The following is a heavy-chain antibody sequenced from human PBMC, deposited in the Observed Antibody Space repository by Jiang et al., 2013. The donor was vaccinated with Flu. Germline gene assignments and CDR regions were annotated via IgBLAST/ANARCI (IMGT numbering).Heavy chain of an antibody. D-gene: IGHD2/OR15-2a*01. CDR1: GGSISSDGYY. Sequence: PGLVKPSQTLSLTCTVSGGSISSDGYYWSWIRQHPERGLEWIGYIYYSGNTYYNPSLKSRVTMSVDTSKNQFSLKLSSVAAADTAMYYCAGDQIGIRAGAFDIWGQGTRVTVSS. CDR2: IYYSGNT. J-gene: IGHJ3*02. CDR3: AGDQIGIRAGAFDI. V-gene: IGHV4-31*03.